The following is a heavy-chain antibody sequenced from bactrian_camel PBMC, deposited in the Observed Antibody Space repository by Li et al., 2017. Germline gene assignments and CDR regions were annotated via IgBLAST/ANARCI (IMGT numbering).Heavy chain of an antibody. V-gene: IGHV3S40*01. CDR2: IDGADGGGGNT. D-gene: IGHD1*01. J-gene: IGHJ4*01. CDR1: GFTFSPYI. Sequence: VQLVESGGGLVQPGGSLSLSCVASGFTFSPYIMSWVRQAPGKGLEWISAIDGADGGGGNTYYAESVKGRFTISRDDAKSALYLQLNSLKTEDTAMYYCAKLGGGFGGQGTQVTVS.